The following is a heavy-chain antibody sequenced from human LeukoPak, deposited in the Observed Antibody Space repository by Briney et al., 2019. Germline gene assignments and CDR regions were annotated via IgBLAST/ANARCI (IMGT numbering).Heavy chain of an antibody. D-gene: IGHD2-21*02. CDR1: GYSITSAYY. CDR2: FFLKGST. V-gene: IGHV4-38-2*02. CDR3: ARTVHIVVVTAIDAFDI. Sequence: SETLSLTCTVSGYSITSAYYWGWIRQPPGKGLEWIGSFFLKGSTYYNPSLKSRVTISVDTSKNQFSLKLSSVTAADTAVYYCARTVHIVVVTAIDAFDIWGQGTMVTVSS. J-gene: IGHJ3*02.